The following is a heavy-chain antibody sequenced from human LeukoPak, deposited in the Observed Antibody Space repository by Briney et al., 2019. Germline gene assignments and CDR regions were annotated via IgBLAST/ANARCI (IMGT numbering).Heavy chain of an antibody. CDR1: GYTFTGYY. CDR2: INPNINGT. Sequence: ASVKVSCKASGYTFTGYYIHWVRQAPGQGLEWMGWINPNINGTNYAQNLQGRVTMTTDTSTSTAYMELRSLRSDDTAMYYCARMEMATAIFDYWGQGTLVTVSS. CDR3: ARMEMATAIFDY. J-gene: IGHJ4*02. V-gene: IGHV1-2*02. D-gene: IGHD5-24*01.